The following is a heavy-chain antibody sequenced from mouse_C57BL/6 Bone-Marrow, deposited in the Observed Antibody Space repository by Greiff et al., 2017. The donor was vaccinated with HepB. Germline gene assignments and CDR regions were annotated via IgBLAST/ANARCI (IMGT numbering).Heavy chain of an antibody. V-gene: IGHV1-81*01. J-gene: IGHJ4*01. CDR1: GYTFTSYG. D-gene: IGHD1-1*01. CDR3: ARAGLRANYYGSLYAMDY. Sequence: QVQLQQSGAELARPGASVKLSCKASGYTFTSYGISWVKQRTGQGLEWIGEIYPRSGNTYYNEKFKGKATLTADKSSSTAYMELRSLTSEDSAVYFCARAGLRANYYGSLYAMDYWGQGTSVTVSS. CDR2: IYPRSGNT.